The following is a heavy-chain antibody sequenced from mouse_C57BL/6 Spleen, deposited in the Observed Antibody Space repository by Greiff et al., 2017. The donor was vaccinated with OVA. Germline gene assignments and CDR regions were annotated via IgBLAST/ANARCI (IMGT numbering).Heavy chain of an antibody. V-gene: IGHV2-6-1*01. D-gene: IGHD2-1*01. CDR3: ARHDGNYPAWFAY. Sequence: VMLVESGPGLVAPSQSLSITCTVSGFSLTSYGVHWVRQPPGKGLEWLVVIWSDGSTTYNSALKSRLSISKDNAKSQVFLKMNSLQTDDTAMYYGARHDGNYPAWFAYWGKGTLVTVSA. J-gene: IGHJ3*01. CDR2: IWSDGST. CDR1: GFSLTSYG.